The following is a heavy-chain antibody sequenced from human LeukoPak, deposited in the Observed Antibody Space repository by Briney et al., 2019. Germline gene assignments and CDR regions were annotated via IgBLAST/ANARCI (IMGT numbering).Heavy chain of an antibody. CDR3: AKGGYYYDSSGYYPSTDAFDI. V-gene: IGHV3-23*01. Sequence: GGSLRLSCAASGFTFSSYAMSWVRQAPGKGLEWVSAISGSGGSTYYADSVKGRFTIPRDNSKNTLYLQMNSLRAEDTAVYYCAKGGYYYDSSGYYPSTDAFDIWGQGTMVTVSS. D-gene: IGHD3-22*01. CDR1: GFTFSSYA. CDR2: ISGSGGST. J-gene: IGHJ3*02.